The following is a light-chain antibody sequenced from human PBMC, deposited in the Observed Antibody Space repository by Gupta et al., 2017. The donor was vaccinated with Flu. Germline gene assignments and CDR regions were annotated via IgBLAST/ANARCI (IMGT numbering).Light chain of an antibody. V-gene: IGLV2-14*01. CDR3: SSETSTNTFYV. CDR1: SSDVGRSNY. CDR2: DVS. J-gene: IGLJ1*01. Sequence: SALTQPASVSGSPGQSITISCTGTSSDVGRSNYVSWYQQYPGKAPKLIIYDVSYRPSGVASRFSGSKYGNTASLTTAGLEAEEETDYYCSSETSTNTFYVFGTGTKVTVL.